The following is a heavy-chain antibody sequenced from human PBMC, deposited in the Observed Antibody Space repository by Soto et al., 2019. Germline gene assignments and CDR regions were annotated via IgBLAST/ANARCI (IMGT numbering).Heavy chain of an antibody. Sequence: QVQLHESGPGLVKPSQTLSLTCNVSGGSVRSGDFYCGWIRQPPGKGLESIGYIYSTGSTYYNPSRERRILISLDRPSNQFSLRLGSSAAADTAIYYCARMHGGHYDYWGQGVLVTVSS. J-gene: IGHJ4*02. V-gene: IGHV4-30-4*01. D-gene: IGHD2-15*01. CDR3: ARMHGGHYDY. CDR2: IYSTGST. CDR1: GGSVRSGDFY.